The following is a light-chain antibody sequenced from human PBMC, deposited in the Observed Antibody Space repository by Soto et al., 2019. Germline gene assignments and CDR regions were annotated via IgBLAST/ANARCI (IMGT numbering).Light chain of an antibody. CDR1: QSISNY. J-gene: IGKJ5*01. Sequence: DIQMTQSPSSLSASVGDRVTITCRASQSISNYLNWYQQKPGKAPKLLIYAASSLQSGVPSRFXXSGSGTDFTLTISSLLPEDFATYYCQQTYNTPPAFTFGQGTRLEIK. CDR2: AAS. V-gene: IGKV1-39*01. CDR3: QQTYNTPPAFT.